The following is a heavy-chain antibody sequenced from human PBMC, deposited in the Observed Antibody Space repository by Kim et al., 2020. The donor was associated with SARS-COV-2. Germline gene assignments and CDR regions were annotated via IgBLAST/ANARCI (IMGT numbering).Heavy chain of an antibody. CDR2: ISYDGSNK. V-gene: IGHV3-30-3*01. D-gene: IGHD3-16*01. CDR3: TREGDETDPGYYYYGMDV. J-gene: IGHJ6*02. Sequence: GGSLRLSCAASGFTFSSYAMHWVRQAPGKGLEWVAVISYDGSNKYYADSVKGRFTISRDNSKNTLYLQMNSLRAEDTAVYYCTREGDETDPGYYYYGMDVWGQGTTVTVSS. CDR1: GFTFSSYA.